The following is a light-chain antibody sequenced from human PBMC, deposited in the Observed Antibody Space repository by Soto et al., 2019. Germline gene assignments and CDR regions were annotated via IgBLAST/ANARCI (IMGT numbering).Light chain of an antibody. V-gene: IGKV3-20*01. CDR2: GAS. CDR3: QQYGSSQYT. Sequence: EIVLTQSPASLSLSPGERATLSSRASQSVSSSYLAWYQHKPGQAPRLLIYGASSRATGIPDRFSGSGSGTDFTLTISRLEPEDFAVYYCQQYGSSQYTFGQGTKLEIK. J-gene: IGKJ2*01. CDR1: QSVSSSY.